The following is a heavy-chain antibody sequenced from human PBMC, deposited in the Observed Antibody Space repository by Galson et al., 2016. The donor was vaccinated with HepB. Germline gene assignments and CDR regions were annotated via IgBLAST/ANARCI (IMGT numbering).Heavy chain of an antibody. V-gene: IGHV4-39*01. CDR1: GDSISSLEYY. Sequence: SETLSLTCIVSGDSISSLEYYWGWIRQPPGRGLEWIGSIYYSGSTSYNPSLESRVPISVDTSKNQFSLRLSSVTAADTAVYYCATGISVAGKYYYYYMDVWGKGTPVTVSS. CDR2: IYYSGST. D-gene: IGHD6-19*01. CDR3: ATGISVAGKYYYYYMDV. J-gene: IGHJ6*03.